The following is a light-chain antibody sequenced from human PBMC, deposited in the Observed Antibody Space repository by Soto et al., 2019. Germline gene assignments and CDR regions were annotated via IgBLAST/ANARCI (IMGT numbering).Light chain of an antibody. CDR3: QQFLT. J-gene: IGKJ4*01. CDR1: QSVSNNY. Sequence: EIVLTQSPGTLSLSPGERATLSCRASQSVSNNYLAWYQQKPGXXPRLLIYGESKRATGIPDRFSGSGSGTDFTLTISRLEPEDFAVYYCQQFLTFGGGTKVDIK. V-gene: IGKV3-20*01. CDR2: GES.